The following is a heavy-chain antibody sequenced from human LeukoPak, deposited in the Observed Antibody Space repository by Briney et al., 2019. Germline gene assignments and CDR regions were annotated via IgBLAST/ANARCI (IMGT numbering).Heavy chain of an antibody. J-gene: IGHJ4*02. Sequence: PGGSLRLSCAASGFTFSDYYMSWIRQAPGKGLEWVSHITGSGTTIYYVDSVKGRFTISRDNAKNSLYLQMNSLRAEDTAVYYCAGDYGDYIPIPDYRGQGTLVTVSS. D-gene: IGHD4-17*01. CDR2: ITGSGTTI. CDR1: GFTFSDYY. V-gene: IGHV3-11*01. CDR3: AGDYGDYIPIPDY.